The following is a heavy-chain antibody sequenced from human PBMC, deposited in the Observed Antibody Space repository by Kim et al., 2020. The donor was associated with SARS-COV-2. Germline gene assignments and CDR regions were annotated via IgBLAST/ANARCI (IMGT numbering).Heavy chain of an antibody. J-gene: IGHJ3*02. CDR1: GFTLGGYW. CDR3: ARDGTFCSKGVCYEAFD. CDR2: INRDGSVT. Sequence: GGSLRLSCAASGFTLGGYWMTWVRQAPGKGLEWVANINRDGSVTHYADSVQGRFTISRDNAENSLFLQMNSLRVEETAVYYCARDGTFCSKGVCYEAFD. D-gene: IGHD2-8*01. V-gene: IGHV3-7*01.